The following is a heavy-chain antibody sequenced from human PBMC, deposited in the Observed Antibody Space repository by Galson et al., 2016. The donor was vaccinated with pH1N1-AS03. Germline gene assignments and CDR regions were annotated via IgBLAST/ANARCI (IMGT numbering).Heavy chain of an antibody. D-gene: IGHD6-19*01. CDR3: ARELREGYSSGWPYYYGMDV. CDR2: IIPIFGTA. J-gene: IGHJ6*02. V-gene: IGHV1-69*01. CDR1: GGTFSSYA. Sequence: SCKASGGTFSSYAISWVRQAPGQGLEWMGGIIPIFGTANYAQKFQGRVTITADESTSTAYMELSSLRSEDTAVYYCARELREGYSSGWPYYYGMDVWGQGTTVTVSS.